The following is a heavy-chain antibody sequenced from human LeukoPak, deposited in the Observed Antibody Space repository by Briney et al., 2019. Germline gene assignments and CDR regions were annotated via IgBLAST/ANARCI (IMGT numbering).Heavy chain of an antibody. CDR3: AKVGDILTGGHFDY. CDR2: ISWDGGST. Sequence: PGGSLRLPCAASGFTFHNYAMHWVRQPPGKGLEWVSLISWDGGSTYYADSVKGRFTISRDNSKNSLYLQMNTLKPEDTALYYCAKVGDILTGGHFDYWGQGTLVTVSS. D-gene: IGHD3-9*01. V-gene: IGHV3-43D*03. J-gene: IGHJ4*02. CDR1: GFTFHNYA.